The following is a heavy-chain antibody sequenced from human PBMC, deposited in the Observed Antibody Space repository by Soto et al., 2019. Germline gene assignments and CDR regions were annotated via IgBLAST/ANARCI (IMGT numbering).Heavy chain of an antibody. CDR3: ARGGSSDWQVALDI. CDR1: AGSFSHYY. J-gene: IGHJ3*02. CDR2: IKHSGSS. Sequence: QVQQQPWGAGLLKPSETLSLTCAVYAGSFSHYYWNWIRQSPGKGLEWIGKIKHSGSSNYNTSLRSRVSISVDMSKNQFSLRLTSVTAADTAVYYCARGGSSDWQVALDIWGQGTMVTVSS. V-gene: IGHV4-34*01. D-gene: IGHD6-19*01.